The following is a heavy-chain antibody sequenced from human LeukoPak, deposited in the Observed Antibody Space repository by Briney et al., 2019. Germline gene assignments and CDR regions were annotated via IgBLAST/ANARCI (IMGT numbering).Heavy chain of an antibody. V-gene: IGHV1-69*06. CDR3: AREGDYYDSSGYWHWFDP. CDR1: VGTFSIYA. J-gene: IGHJ5*02. Sequence: GASVTVSFTSSVGTFSIYAISWVRQAPGQGLGWLGRIIPIFGTANYAQKFQGRVTITADKSTSTAYMELRSLRSEDTAVYYCAREGDYYDSSGYWHWFDPWGQGTLVTASS. D-gene: IGHD3-22*01. CDR2: IIPIFGTA.